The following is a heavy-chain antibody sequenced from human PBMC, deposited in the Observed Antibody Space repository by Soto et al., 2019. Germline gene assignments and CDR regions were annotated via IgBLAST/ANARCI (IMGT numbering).Heavy chain of an antibody. V-gene: IGHV3-21*01. CDR3: ARDLVFGVVSQAYGMDV. CDR2: ISTTSTYI. D-gene: IGHD3-3*01. J-gene: IGHJ6*02. Sequence: PGGSLRLSCAASGFTFSRNGINWVRQAPGKGLEWVSSISTTSTYIYYADSVKGRFTISRDNARNSLYLQMSNLRVEDTAVYYCARDLVFGVVSQAYGMDVWGQGTTVTVS. CDR1: GFTFSRNG.